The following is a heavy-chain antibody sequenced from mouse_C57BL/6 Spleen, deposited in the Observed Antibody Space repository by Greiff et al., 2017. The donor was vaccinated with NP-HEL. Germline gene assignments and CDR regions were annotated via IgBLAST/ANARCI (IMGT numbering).Heavy chain of an antibody. J-gene: IGHJ3*01. Sequence: VQLQQSGAELVKPGASVKLSCKASGYTFTSYWMHWVKQRPGQGLEWMGMIHPNSGSTNDNEKFKSKATLTVDKSSSTADMQLSSLTSEDSAVYYCASYYGSSPFAYWGQGTLVTVSA. CDR1: GYTFTSYW. CDR2: IHPNSGST. D-gene: IGHD1-1*01. CDR3: ASYYGSSPFAY. V-gene: IGHV1-64*01.